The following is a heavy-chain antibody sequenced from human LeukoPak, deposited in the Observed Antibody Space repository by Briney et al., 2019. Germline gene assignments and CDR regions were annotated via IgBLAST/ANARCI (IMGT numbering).Heavy chain of an antibody. Sequence: GGSLRLSCAASGFTFDDYGMSWVRQAPGKGLEWVSGINWNGGSTGYADSVKGRFTISRDNSKNTLYLQMNSLRAEDTAVYYCASGESSNLFDYWGQGTLVTVSS. V-gene: IGHV3-20*04. CDR2: INWNGGST. D-gene: IGHD2-2*01. CDR3: ASGESSNLFDY. CDR1: GFTFDDYG. J-gene: IGHJ4*02.